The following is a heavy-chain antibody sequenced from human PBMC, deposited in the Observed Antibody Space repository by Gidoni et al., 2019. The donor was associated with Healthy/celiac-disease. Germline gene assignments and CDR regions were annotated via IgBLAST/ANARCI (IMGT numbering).Heavy chain of an antibody. CDR2: ISYDGSNK. CDR1: GFTFSSYG. Sequence: QVQLVESGGGVVQPGRSLRLPCAASGFTFSSYGMHWVRQAPGKGLEWVAVISYDGSNKYYADSVKGRFTISRDNSKNTLYLQMNSLRAEDTAVYYCAKVARGSSSDYWGQGTLVTVSS. D-gene: IGHD6-6*01. CDR3: AKVARGSSSDY. V-gene: IGHV3-30*18. J-gene: IGHJ4*02.